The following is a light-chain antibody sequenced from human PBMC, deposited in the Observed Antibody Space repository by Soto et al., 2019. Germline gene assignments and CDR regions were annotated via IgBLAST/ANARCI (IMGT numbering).Light chain of an antibody. CDR1: SSNIGDNP. CDR3: AAWDDSLNAL. V-gene: IGLV1-44*01. CDR2: IND. Sequence: QSVLTQPPSASGTPGQRITISCSGSSSNIGDNPVNWYQQLPGAAPKLLIYINDQRPSGVPDRFSGSKSGNSASLAISGLQPQDEAAYYCAAWDDSLNALFGTGTKVTVL. J-gene: IGLJ1*01.